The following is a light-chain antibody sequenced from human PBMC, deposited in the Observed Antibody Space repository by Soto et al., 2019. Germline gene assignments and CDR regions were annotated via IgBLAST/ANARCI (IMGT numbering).Light chain of an antibody. CDR3: QQSNNHPIS. CDR1: QTVSSRD. Sequence: EIVLTQSPGTLSLSPGERATLSCRASQTVSSRDLAWYQQRPGQAPRLLIYGASTRATGIPDRFSGSGSGTDFTLTISRLEPEDFATYYCQQSNNHPISFGQGTRLEIK. J-gene: IGKJ5*01. V-gene: IGKV3D-20*02. CDR2: GAS.